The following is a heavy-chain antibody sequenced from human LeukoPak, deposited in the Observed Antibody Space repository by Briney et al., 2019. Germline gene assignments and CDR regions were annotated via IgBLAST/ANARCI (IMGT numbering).Heavy chain of an antibody. CDR2: IIPILGIA. CDR3: ARIKSGSYYEDAFDI. D-gene: IGHD1-26*01. CDR1: GGTFSSYT. Sequence: SVKVSCKASGGTFSSYTISWVRQAPGQGLECMGRIIPILGIANYAQKFQGRVTITADKSTSTAYMELSSLRSEDTAVYYCARIKSGSYYEDAFDIWGQGTMVTVSS. V-gene: IGHV1-69*02. J-gene: IGHJ3*02.